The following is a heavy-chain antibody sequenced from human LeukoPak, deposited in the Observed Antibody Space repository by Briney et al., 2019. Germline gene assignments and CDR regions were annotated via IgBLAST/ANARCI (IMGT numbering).Heavy chain of an antibody. CDR3: ARGVLYYYDSSGYYYFDY. D-gene: IGHD3-22*01. V-gene: IGHV3-20*04. J-gene: IGHJ4*02. Sequence: GGSLRLSCAASGFTFDDYGMSWVRQAPGKGLEWVSGINWNGGSTGYADSVKGRFTISRDNAKNSLYLQMNSLRAEDTALYYCARGVLYYYDSSGYYYFDYWGQGTLVTVSS. CDR2: INWNGGST. CDR1: GFTFDDYG.